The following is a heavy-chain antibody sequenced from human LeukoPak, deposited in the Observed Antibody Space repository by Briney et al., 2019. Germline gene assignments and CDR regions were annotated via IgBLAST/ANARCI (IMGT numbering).Heavy chain of an antibody. Sequence: PSETLSLTCTVSGGSISSSSYYWGWIRQPPGEGLEWIGSIYYSGSTYYNPSLKSRVTISVDTSKNQFSLKLSSVTAADTAVYYCARAQYSNVVWGESYYYMDVWGKGTTVTVSS. D-gene: IGHD6-6*01. CDR3: ARAQYSNVVWGESYYYMDV. CDR2: IYYSGST. V-gene: IGHV4-39*07. CDR1: GGSISSSSYY. J-gene: IGHJ6*03.